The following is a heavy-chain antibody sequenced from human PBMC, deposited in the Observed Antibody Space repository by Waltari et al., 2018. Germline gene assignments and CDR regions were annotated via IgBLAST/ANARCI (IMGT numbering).Heavy chain of an antibody. CDR2: AYFSGTP. Sequence: QVQLQESGPGLVKPSETLSLTCTVSNGPINNFYWSWIRQPPGKGLEWIGYAYFSGTPTYNPSLKSRVTISVDTSKNQFSLKLTSVTAADTATYYCARGGLRYYDSGSQPYNWFGPWGQGIMVSVSS. CDR3: ARGGLRYYDSGSQPYNWFGP. CDR1: NGPINNFY. D-gene: IGHD3-10*01. V-gene: IGHV4-59*01. J-gene: IGHJ5*02.